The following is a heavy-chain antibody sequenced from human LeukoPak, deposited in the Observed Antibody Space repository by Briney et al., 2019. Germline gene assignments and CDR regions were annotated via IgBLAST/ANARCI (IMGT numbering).Heavy chain of an antibody. CDR1: GYTFNSYG. J-gene: IGHJ4*02. V-gene: IGHV1-18*01. CDR3: ARDSGWELQHFYFDH. Sequence: GASVKVSCKASGYTFNSYGINWVRQAPGQGLEWMGWISVYNGQTNYAHKFQGRVTMTRDTSTRTVYMELRSLRSDDTAVYYCARDSGWELQHFYFDHWGQGTLVT. CDR2: ISVYNGQT. D-gene: IGHD1-26*01.